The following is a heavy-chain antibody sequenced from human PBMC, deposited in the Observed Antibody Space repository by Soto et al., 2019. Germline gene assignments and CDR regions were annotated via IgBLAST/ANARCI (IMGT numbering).Heavy chain of an antibody. D-gene: IGHD6-13*01. Sequence: GASVKVSCKASGYTFTSYGISWVRQAPGQGLEWMGWISAYNGNTNYAQKLQGRVTMTTDTSTSTAYMELRSLRSDDTAVYYCALGGTPIAEAGVIPDGTSMNIWGQGTMVTVSS. CDR1: GYTFTSYG. J-gene: IGHJ3*02. V-gene: IGHV1-18*01. CDR2: ISAYNGNT. CDR3: ALGGTPIAEAGVIPDGTSMNI.